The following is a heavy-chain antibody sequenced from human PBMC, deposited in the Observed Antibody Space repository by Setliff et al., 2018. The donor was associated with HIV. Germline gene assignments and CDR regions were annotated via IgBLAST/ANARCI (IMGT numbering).Heavy chain of an antibody. CDR2: IYYSGST. CDR3: ASERSSGGVY. V-gene: IGHV4-38-2*01. CDR1: GYSISSGYY. Sequence: SETLSLTCAVSGYSISSGYYWSWIRQPPGKGLEWIGSIYYSGSTYYNPSLKSRVTISVDTSKNQFSLKLSSVTAADTAVYYCASERSSGGVYWGQGTLVTVSS. J-gene: IGHJ4*02. D-gene: IGHD3-22*01.